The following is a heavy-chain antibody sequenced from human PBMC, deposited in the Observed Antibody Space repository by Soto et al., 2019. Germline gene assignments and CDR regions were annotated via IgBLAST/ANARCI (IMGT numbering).Heavy chain of an antibody. CDR1: GGSISSYY. D-gene: IGHD2-15*01. J-gene: IGHJ5*02. CDR2: IYYSGST. V-gene: IGHV4-59*01. CDR3: ASSPYCSGGSCYLAWFDP. Sequence: TLSLTCTVSGGSISSYYWSWIRQPPGKGLEWIGYIYYSGSTNYNPSLKSRVTISVDTSKNQFSLKLSSVTAADTAVYYCASSPYCSGGSCYLAWFDPWGQGTLVTVSS.